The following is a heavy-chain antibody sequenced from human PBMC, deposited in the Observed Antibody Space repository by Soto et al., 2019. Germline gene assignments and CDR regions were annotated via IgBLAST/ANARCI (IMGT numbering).Heavy chain of an antibody. CDR2: IIPIPGTA. J-gene: IGHJ6*02. CDR3: ARSQGSSTSLEIYYYYYYGMDV. V-gene: IGHV1-69*01. Sequence: QVQLVQSGAEVKKPGSSVKVSCKAAGGTFGSYAISWVRQAPGQGLEWMGGIIPIPGTANYAKKCQGRVTIAADESTSTAYMELSSLRSEDTAVYYCARSQGSSTSLEIYYYYYYGMDVWGQGTTVTVSS. D-gene: IGHD2-2*01. CDR1: GGTFGSYA.